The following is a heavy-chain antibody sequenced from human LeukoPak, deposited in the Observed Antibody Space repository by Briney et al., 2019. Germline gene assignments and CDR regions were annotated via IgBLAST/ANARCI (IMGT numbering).Heavy chain of an antibody. D-gene: IGHD6-6*01. Sequence: SETLSLTCTVSGGSISSYYWSWIRQPAGKGLEWIGRIYTSGSTNYNPSLKSRVTMSVDTSKNQFSPKLSSVTAADTAVYYCARDLRVAARPYYYYYMDVWGKGTTVTVSS. CDR2: IYTSGST. CDR3: ARDLRVAARPYYYYYMDV. V-gene: IGHV4-4*07. J-gene: IGHJ6*03. CDR1: GGSISSYY.